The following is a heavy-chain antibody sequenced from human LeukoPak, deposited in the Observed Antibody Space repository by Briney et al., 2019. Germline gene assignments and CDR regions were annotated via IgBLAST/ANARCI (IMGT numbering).Heavy chain of an antibody. V-gene: IGHV3-23*01. CDR2: IFPSGGEI. CDR1: GFTFSTFA. D-gene: IGHD1-26*01. Sequence: GGSLRLSCAASGFTFSTFAMIWVRQPPGKGLEWVSSIFPSGGEIHYADSVRGRFTISRDNSKSTLSLQMNSLRAEDTAVYYCARDRSGSYDAFDIWGQGTMVTVSS. CDR3: ARDRSGSYDAFDI. J-gene: IGHJ3*02.